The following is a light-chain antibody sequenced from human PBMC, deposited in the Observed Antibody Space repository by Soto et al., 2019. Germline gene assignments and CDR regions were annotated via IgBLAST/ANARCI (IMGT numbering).Light chain of an antibody. J-gene: IGLJ2*01. CDR2: VNT. CDR3: QSYDSRLSVV. Sequence: QSVLTQPPSVSGAPGQRVTISCTGSSSNIGASYDVHWYQQLPGTPQKLLNYVNTNRPSGSADRFSGSTSGTSAPLISAVLQAEDAADYYCQSYDSRLSVVFGGGTKLTVL. V-gene: IGLV1-40*01. CDR1: SSNIGASYD.